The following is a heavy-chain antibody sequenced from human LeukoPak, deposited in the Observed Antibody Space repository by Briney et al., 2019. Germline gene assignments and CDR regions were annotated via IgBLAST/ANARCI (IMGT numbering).Heavy chain of an antibody. CDR1: GLSFSDYY. V-gene: IGHV4-34*01. D-gene: IGHD1-1*01. CDR2: INHSGDT. J-gene: IGHJ6*02. Sequence: SETLSLTCAVYGLSFSDYYWNWVRQPPGKGLEWIGEINHSGDTNYNPPLKSRVTISVDTSSNQFSLNLTAVTATDTAVCYCATMSSTTRYYYYLFGTDGWGHGSTLTVCS. CDR3: ATMSSTTRYYYYLFGTDG.